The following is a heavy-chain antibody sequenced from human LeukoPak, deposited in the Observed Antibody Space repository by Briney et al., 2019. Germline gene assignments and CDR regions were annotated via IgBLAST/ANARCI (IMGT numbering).Heavy chain of an antibody. CDR3: AREFPAAYCGGDCPFDY. D-gene: IGHD2-21*01. Sequence: GGSLRLSCAASGFTFSIYSMNWVRQAPGKGLEWVSSISSSSSYIYYADSVKGRFTISRDNAKNSLYLQMNSLRAEDTAVYYCAREFPAAYCGGDCPFDYWGQGTLVTVSS. CDR2: ISSSSSYI. CDR1: GFTFSIYS. J-gene: IGHJ4*02. V-gene: IGHV3-21*01.